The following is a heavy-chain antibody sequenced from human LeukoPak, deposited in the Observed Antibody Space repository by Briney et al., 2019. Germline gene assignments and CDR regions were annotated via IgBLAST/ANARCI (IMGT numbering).Heavy chain of an antibody. CDR1: GFPFRRYS. J-gene: IGHJ3*02. Sequence: KPGGSLRLSCRPSGFPFRRYSMNWVRQATGKALEWVSSISSSSSYIYYADSVKGRFTISRDNAKNSLYLQMNSLRAEDTAVYYCARGDDYGDYEGAFDIWGQGTMVTVSS. D-gene: IGHD4-17*01. V-gene: IGHV3-21*01. CDR2: ISSSSSYI. CDR3: ARGDDYGDYEGAFDI.